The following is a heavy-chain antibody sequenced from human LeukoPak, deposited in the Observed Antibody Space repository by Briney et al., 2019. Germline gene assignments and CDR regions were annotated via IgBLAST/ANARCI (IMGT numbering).Heavy chain of an antibody. J-gene: IGHJ5*02. V-gene: IGHV4-39*07. CDR3: ARAVTSSSSWYKWVNWFDP. CDR1: GGSISTSNYY. D-gene: IGHD6-13*01. Sequence: PSETLSLTCTVSGGSISTSNYYWGWIRQPPGEGLEWIGNIFYSGSTYYSPSLKSRVTISLDTSRNQFSLKLSSVTAADTAVYYCARAVTSSSSWYKWVNWFDPWGQGTLVTVSS. CDR2: IFYSGST.